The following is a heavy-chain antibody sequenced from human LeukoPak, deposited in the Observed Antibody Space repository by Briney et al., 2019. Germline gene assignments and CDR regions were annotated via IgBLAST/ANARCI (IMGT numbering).Heavy chain of an antibody. J-gene: IGHJ4*02. V-gene: IGHV4-61*01. D-gene: IGHD5-12*01. CDR3: ARIYSGYDLAFDY. CDR2: INYSGST. CDR1: GGSVSSGSSH. Sequence: SEPLSLTCSVSGGSVSSGSSHWSWIRQPPGEVLVLIGYINYSGSTNYNPTLKSRVTISVDTSKNQFSLKLSSVTAADTAVYYCARIYSGYDLAFDYWGQGTLVTVSS.